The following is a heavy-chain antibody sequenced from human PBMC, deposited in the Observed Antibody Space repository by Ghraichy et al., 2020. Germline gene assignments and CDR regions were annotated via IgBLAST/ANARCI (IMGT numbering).Heavy chain of an antibody. CDR3: ARGSRVVRFYYYDGMDV. J-gene: IGHJ6*02. CDR1: GFTFSSYS. V-gene: IGHV3-48*02. Sequence: LTCVGSGFTFSSYSMNWVRQSPGKGLEWVSYITSSSRNTFYADSVKGRFTISRDNAQNSLSLQMNSLRDDDTAVYYCARGSRVVRFYYYDGMDVWGQGTTVTVSS. CDR2: ITSSSRNT. D-gene: IGHD4-23*01.